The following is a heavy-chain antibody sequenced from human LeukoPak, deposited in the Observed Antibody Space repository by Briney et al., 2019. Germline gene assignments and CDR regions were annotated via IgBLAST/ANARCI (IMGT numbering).Heavy chain of an antibody. CDR2: IYYSGST. CDR1: GGSISSYY. J-gene: IGHJ2*01. CDR3: ASSSWSPRYFDL. V-gene: IGHV4-59*01. Sequence: SETLSLTCTVSGGSISSYYWSWIRQPPGKGLEWIGYIYYSGSTNYNPSLKSRVTISVDTSKNQFSLKLSSVTAADTAVYYCASSSWSPRYFDLWGRGTLVTVSS. D-gene: IGHD6-13*01.